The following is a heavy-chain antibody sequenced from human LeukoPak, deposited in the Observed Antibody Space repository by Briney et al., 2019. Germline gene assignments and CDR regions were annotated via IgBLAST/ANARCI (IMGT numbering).Heavy chain of an antibody. CDR2: INTDGSST. CDR3: AKDIVATVGRYFDL. CDR1: GFTFSSYW. V-gene: IGHV3-74*01. D-gene: IGHD5-12*01. J-gene: IGHJ2*01. Sequence: GGSLRLSCAASGFTFSSYWMHWVRHAPGKGLVWVSRINTDGSSTYYADSVKGRFTISRDNSKNTLYLQMNSLRAEDTAVYYCAKDIVATVGRYFDLWGRGTLVTVSS.